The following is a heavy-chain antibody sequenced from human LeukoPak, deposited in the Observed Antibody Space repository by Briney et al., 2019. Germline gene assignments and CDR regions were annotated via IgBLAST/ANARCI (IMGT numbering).Heavy chain of an antibody. D-gene: IGHD6-19*01. CDR3: AKDLPEGSSGWVGIFDY. J-gene: IGHJ4*02. V-gene: IGHV3-9*01. CDR2: ISWNSGSI. CDR1: GFTFDDYA. Sequence: QPGRSLRLSCAASGFTFDDYAMHWVRQAPGKGLEWVSGISWNSGSIGYADSVKGRFTISRDNAKNSLYLQMNSLRAEDTALYYCAKDLPEGSSGWVGIFDYWGQGTLVTVSS.